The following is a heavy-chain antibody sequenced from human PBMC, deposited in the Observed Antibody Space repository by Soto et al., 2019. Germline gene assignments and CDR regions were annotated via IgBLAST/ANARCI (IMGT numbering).Heavy chain of an antibody. CDR3: ARDLNPYGSGSYYTPVY. CDR1: EGTFSSYA. Sequence: QMQLVQSGAEVKKPGSSVKVSCKASEGTFSSYAISWVRQAPGQGLEWMGGIIPIFGTANYAQKFQGRVTITADKSTSTAYMELSSLRSEDTAVYYCARDLNPYGSGSYYTPVYWGQGTLVTVSS. J-gene: IGHJ4*02. D-gene: IGHD3-10*01. V-gene: IGHV1-69*06. CDR2: IIPIFGTA.